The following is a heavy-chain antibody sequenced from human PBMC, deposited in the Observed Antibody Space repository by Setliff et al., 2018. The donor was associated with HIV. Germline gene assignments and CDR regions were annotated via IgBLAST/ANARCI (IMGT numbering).Heavy chain of an antibody. CDR1: GFSSSDYA. Sequence: GGSLRLSCGASGFSSSDYAMHWVRQAPGKGLEWVAVIWYDENNKNYGESVKGRFTISRDNSKNSLYLHMDSLRADDTAVYYCARDRVSGSGYYSYMDVWGKGTTVTVSS. V-gene: IGHV3-33*01. D-gene: IGHD3-22*01. J-gene: IGHJ6*03. CDR3: ARDRVSGSGYYSYMDV. CDR2: IWYDENNK.